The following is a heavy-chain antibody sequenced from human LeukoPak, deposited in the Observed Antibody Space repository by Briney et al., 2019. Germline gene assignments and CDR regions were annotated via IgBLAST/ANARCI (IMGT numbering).Heavy chain of an antibody. V-gene: IGHV4-34*01. CDR3: ARDLQYYYGSGSYYTTNWFDP. J-gene: IGHJ5*02. CDR2: VNHSGGT. Sequence: SETLSLTCAVYGGSLRGYYWSWIRQAPGKGLGWIGEVNHSGGTNYNPSLKSRVTMSVDTSKNQFSLKLSSVTAADTAVYYCARDLQYYYGSGSYYTTNWFDPWGQGTLVTVSS. D-gene: IGHD3-10*01. CDR1: GGSLRGYY.